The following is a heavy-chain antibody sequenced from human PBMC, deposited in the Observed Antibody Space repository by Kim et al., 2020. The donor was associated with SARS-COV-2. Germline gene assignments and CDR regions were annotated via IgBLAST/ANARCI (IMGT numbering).Heavy chain of an antibody. V-gene: IGHV1-2*02. J-gene: IGHJ6*02. CDR3: ANAVALPYYGLDV. D-gene: IGHD6-19*01. Sequence: YAQKFQGRVTMTGDTSISTAYMELSRLRSDATAVYYCANAVALPYYGLDVWGQGTTVTVSS.